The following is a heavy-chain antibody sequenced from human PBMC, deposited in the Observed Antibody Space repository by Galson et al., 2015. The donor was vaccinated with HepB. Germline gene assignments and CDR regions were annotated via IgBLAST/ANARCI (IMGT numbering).Heavy chain of an antibody. Sequence: SLRLSCAASGFTFSSYSMNWVRQAPGKGLEWVSYISSSSTIYYADSVKGRFTISRDNAKNSLYLQMNSLRDEDTAVYYCAREPEGYYYGMDVWGQGTTVTVSS. CDR2: ISSSSTI. CDR1: GFTFSSYS. V-gene: IGHV3-48*02. CDR3: AREPEGYYYGMDV. J-gene: IGHJ6*02.